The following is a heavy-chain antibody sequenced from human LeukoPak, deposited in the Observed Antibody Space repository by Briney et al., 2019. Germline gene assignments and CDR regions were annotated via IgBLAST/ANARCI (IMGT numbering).Heavy chain of an antibody. V-gene: IGHV3-30*02. D-gene: IGHD4-17*01. Sequence: GGSLRLSCAASGFTFNSYGMHWVRQAPGKGLEWVTFIRSDGSNKYFADSVKGRFTISRDNSKNTLFLQMNSLRAEDTAVYYCAKDMLVTTLDYWGQGTLVTVSS. CDR1: GFTFNSYG. CDR3: AKDMLVTTLDY. CDR2: IRSDGSNK. J-gene: IGHJ4*02.